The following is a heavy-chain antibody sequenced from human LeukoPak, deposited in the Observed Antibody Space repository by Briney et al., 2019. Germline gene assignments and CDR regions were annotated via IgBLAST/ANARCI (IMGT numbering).Heavy chain of an antibody. D-gene: IGHD4-17*01. Sequence: GGSLRLSCAAAGFTFSSYGMHWVRQAPGKGLEWVAFIRYDGSNKYYADSVKGRFTISRDNSKNTLYLQMNSLRAEDTAVYYCARDTARAIDYWGQGTLVTVSS. V-gene: IGHV3-30*02. CDR3: ARDTARAIDY. CDR1: GFTFSSYG. CDR2: IRYDGSNK. J-gene: IGHJ4*02.